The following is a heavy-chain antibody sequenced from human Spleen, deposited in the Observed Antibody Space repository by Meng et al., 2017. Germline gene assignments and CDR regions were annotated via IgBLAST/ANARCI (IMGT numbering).Heavy chain of an antibody. D-gene: IGHD4-11*01. Sequence: VHLVQSGSASEKPGAAVTISCKASGYSFTTFAIHWVRQAPGQGLEWMGLVDPEDGETIYAEKFQGRVTITADTSTDTAYMELSSLRSEDTAVYYCTPDLRYMTTVTTWGQGTLVTVSS. CDR3: TPDLRYMTTVTT. V-gene: IGHV1-69-2*01. CDR1: GYSFTTFA. CDR2: VDPEDGET. J-gene: IGHJ4*02.